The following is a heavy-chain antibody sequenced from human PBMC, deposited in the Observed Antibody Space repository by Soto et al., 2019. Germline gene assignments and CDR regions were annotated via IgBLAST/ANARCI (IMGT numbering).Heavy chain of an antibody. CDR2: ISSSSSYI. J-gene: IGHJ6*02. CDR3: AGHQASAGANYGIDV. D-gene: IGHD2-21*01. CDR1: GFTFSSYS. Sequence: EVQLVESGGGLVKPGGSLRLSCAASGFTFSSYSMNWVRQAPGKGLEWVASISSSSSYIYYADSVKGRFTISRDKPKNILCVQMRSVMAEETARYYCAGHQASAGANYGIDVWGRGTTVTVSS. V-gene: IGHV3-21*02.